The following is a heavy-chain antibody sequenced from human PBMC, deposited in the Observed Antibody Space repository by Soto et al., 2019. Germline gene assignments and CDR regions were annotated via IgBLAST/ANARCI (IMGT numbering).Heavy chain of an antibody. D-gene: IGHD1-20*01. J-gene: IGHJ6*01. CDR2: IKYSGTT. CDR3: ARHGITGSYY. V-gene: IGHV4-39*01. Sequence: KRSVSCTVSGGSMRRSSCHGGWIRQPPGKGLEWIASIKYSGTTFYNPSLKSRVTLSVDTSKNQFALKLSSVTAAETAVYFFARHGITGSYY. CDR1: GGSMRRSSCH.